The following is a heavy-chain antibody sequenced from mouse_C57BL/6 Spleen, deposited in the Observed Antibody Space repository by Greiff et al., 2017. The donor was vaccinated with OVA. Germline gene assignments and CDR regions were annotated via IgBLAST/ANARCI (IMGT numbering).Heavy chain of an antibody. CDR2: LDPSDSYP. CDR3: ARGRGFDY. D-gene: IGHD1-1*01. V-gene: IGHV1-69*01. J-gene: IGHJ2*01. CDR1: GYTFTSYW. Sequence: QVQLQQPGAELVMPGASVKLSCKASGYTFTSYWMHWVKQRPGQGLAWIGELDPSDSYPNYNQKFKGKSTLTVDKSSSTAYMQLSSLTSEDSAVYYCARGRGFDYWGQGTTLTVSS.